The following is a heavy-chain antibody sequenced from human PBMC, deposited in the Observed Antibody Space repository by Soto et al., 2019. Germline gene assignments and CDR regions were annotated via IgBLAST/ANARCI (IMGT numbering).Heavy chain of an antibody. CDR3: AKDQVAARRFYYYGMDV. CDR1: GFNFANYA. D-gene: IGHD6-6*01. CDR2: LTGTGFTI. Sequence: EVQLLESGGGSVQPGGSLRLSCAASGFNFANYAMTWVRQAPGKGLEWVSSLTGTGFTIHYADSVKGRFTISRDNSKNMVFLQLDSLRAEDTAVYFCAKDQVAARRFYYYGMDVWGQGTTVTVSS. J-gene: IGHJ6*02. V-gene: IGHV3-23*01.